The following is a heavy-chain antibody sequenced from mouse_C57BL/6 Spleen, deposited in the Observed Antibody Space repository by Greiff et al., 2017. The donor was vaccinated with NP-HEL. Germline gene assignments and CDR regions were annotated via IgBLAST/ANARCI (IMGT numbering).Heavy chain of an antibody. CDR2: ISYDGSN. CDR1: GYSITSGYY. D-gene: IGHD4-1*01. J-gene: IGHJ2*01. CDR3: ARLGRDYYFDY. Sequence: VQLKESGPGLVKPSQSLSLTCSVTGYSITSGYYWNWIRQFPGNKLEWMGYISYDGSNNYNPSLKNRISITRDTSKNQFFLKLNSVTTEDTATYYCARLGRDYYFDYWGQGTTLTVSS. V-gene: IGHV3-6*01.